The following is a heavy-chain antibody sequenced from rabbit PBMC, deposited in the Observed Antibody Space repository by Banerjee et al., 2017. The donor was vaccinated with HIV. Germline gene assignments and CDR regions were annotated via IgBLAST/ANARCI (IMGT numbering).Heavy chain of an antibody. J-gene: IGHJ4*01. CDR2: ISAGNGGTT. CDR3: ARDLAGVIGWNFNL. V-gene: IGHV1S40*01. CDR1: GFSFTSNP. D-gene: IGHD4-1*01. Sequence: QSLEESGGGLVQPEGSLTLTCTASGFSFTSNPMCWVRQAPGKGLEWIACISAGNGGTTYYTNWPKGRFTISKTSSTTVTLQMTSLTAADTATYFCARDLAGVIGWNFNLWGQGTLVTVS.